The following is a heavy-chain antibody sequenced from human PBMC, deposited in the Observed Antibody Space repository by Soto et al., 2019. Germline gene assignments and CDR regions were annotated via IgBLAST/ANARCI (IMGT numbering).Heavy chain of an antibody. Sequence: ASVKVSCKASGYTFTSYGISWVRQAPGQGLEWMGWISAYNGNTNYAQKLQGRVTMTTDTSTRTAYMELRSLRSDDTAVYYCARGQQQLVPYYYYGMDVWGQVTTVTV. J-gene: IGHJ6*02. CDR2: ISAYNGNT. V-gene: IGHV1-18*04. D-gene: IGHD6-13*01. CDR1: GYTFTSYG. CDR3: ARGQQQLVPYYYYGMDV.